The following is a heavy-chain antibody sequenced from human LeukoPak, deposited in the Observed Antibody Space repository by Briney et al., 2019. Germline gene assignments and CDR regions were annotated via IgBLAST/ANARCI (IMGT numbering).Heavy chain of an antibody. CDR1: GGSISSHY. J-gene: IGHJ4*02. Sequence: SETLSLTCTVSGGSISSHYWSWIRQPPGKGLEWIGYIYYSGSTNYNPSLKSRVTISVDTSKNQFSLKLSSVTAADTAVYYCARAELLWFGELSPFDYWGQGTLVTVSS. D-gene: IGHD3-10*01. CDR3: ARAELLWFGELSPFDY. V-gene: IGHV4-59*11. CDR2: IYYSGST.